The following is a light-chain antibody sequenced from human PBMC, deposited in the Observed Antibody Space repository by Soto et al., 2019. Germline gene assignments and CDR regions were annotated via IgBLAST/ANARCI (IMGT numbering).Light chain of an antibody. CDR3: QQYRT. Sequence: DIVLRQSPGTLSSAPGERGTLSCMACQSVSSSSLAWYQQNPGQAPRLLSYEASSRATGIPDRFSGSGSGTDFTLTISRLEPEDFAVYYCQQYRTFGQGTKVDI. CDR2: EAS. CDR1: QSVSSSS. V-gene: IGKV3-20*01. J-gene: IGKJ1*01.